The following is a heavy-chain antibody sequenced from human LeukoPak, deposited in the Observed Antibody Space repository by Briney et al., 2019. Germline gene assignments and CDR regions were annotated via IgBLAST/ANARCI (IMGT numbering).Heavy chain of an antibody. CDR1: GGSFSGYY. CDR3: ARGPTYYYDTSGYSFFFQH. Sequence: SETLSLTCAVYGGSFSGYYWSWIRQPPGQGLEWIGEINHSGSTNYNPSLKSRVTISVDTSKNQFSLKLSSVTAADTAVYYCARGPTYYYDTSGYSFFFQHWGQVTLVTVSS. CDR2: INHSGST. V-gene: IGHV4-34*01. D-gene: IGHD3-22*01. J-gene: IGHJ1*01.